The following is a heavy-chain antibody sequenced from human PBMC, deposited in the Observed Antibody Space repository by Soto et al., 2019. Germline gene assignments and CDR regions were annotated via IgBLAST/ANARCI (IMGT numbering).Heavy chain of an antibody. CDR3: ARALRSSGWSDIDY. J-gene: IGHJ4*02. CDR2: INSDGSSI. Sequence: GGSLRLSCTASGFTFSTYAMTWVRQAPGKGLVWVSRINSDGSSISYADSVKGRFTISRDNAKDTVYLQMNSLRAEDTAEYYCARALRSSGWSDIDYWGQGTLVTVSS. D-gene: IGHD6-19*01. V-gene: IGHV3-74*01. CDR1: GFTFSTYA.